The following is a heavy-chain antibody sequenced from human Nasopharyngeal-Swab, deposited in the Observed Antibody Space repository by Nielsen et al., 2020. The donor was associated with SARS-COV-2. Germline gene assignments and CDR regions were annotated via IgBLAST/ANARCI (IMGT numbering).Heavy chain of an antibody. V-gene: IGHV1-2*06. J-gene: IGHJ5*02. CDR2: INPNSGGT. D-gene: IGHD5-12*01. CDR3: ARSGGLRPGLTYWFDP. Sequence: WVRQAPGQGLEWMGRINPNSGGTNYAQKFQGRVTMTRDTSISTAYMELSRLRSDDTAVYYCARSGGLRPGLTYWFDPWGQGTLVTVSS.